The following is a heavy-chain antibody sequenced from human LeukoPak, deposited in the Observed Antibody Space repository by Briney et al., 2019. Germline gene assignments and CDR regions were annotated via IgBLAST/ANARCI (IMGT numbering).Heavy chain of an antibody. CDR2: ISAYNGNT. V-gene: IGHV1-18*01. D-gene: IGHD5-18*01. J-gene: IGHJ5*02. CDR1: GYTFTSYG. CDR3: ARWQYSYGLIAFNWFDP. Sequence: ASVKVSCKASGYTFTSYGISWVRQAPGQGLEWMGWISAYNGNTNYAQKLQGRVTMTTDTSTSTAYMELRSLRSDDTAVYYCARWQYSYGLIAFNWFDPWGQGTLVTVSS.